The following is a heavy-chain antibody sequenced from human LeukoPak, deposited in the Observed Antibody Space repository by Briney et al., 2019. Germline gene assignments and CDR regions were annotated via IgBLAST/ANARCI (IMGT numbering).Heavy chain of an antibody. CDR3: AKDRYSSAIDS. Sequence: GGSLRLSCAVSGFTFSSYAMNWVRQAPGKGLEWLSLIYAGGDVTYYADSVQGRFTISRDNSNNTLYLQMNSLRAEDTALYYCAKDRYSSAIDSWGQGVLVTVSS. D-gene: IGHD6-19*01. V-gene: IGHV3-23*01. CDR2: IYAGGDVT. J-gene: IGHJ4*02. CDR1: GFTFSSYA.